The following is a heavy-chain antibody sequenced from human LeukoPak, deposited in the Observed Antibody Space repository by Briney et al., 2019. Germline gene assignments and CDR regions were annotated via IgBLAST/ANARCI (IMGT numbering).Heavy chain of an antibody. Sequence: PSETLSLTCTVSGDSISSYYWSWIRQPAGKGLEWIGRIHVSGSTNYNPSLKSRVTMSVDTSKNQFSLKLNSVTAADTAVYFCARDYTVPTAVMLYYFDYWGQGTLVTVSS. V-gene: IGHV4-4*07. CDR3: ARDYTVPTAVMLYYFDY. D-gene: IGHD2-2*01. J-gene: IGHJ4*02. CDR1: GDSISSYY. CDR2: IHVSGST.